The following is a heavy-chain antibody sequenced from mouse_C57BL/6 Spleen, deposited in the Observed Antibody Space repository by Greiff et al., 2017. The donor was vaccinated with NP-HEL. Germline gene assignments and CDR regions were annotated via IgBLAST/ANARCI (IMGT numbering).Heavy chain of an antibody. CDR2: IRSKSSNYAT. V-gene: IGHV10-3*01. J-gene: IGHJ4*01. CDR1: GFTFNTYA. CDR3: GREGAIDDGETGAMDY. Sequence: EVKLVESGGGLVQPKGSLKLSCAASGFTFNTYAMHWVRQAPGKGLEWVARIRSKSSNYATYYADSVKDRFTISRDDSQSMLYLQMNNLKTEDTAMYDCGREGAIDDGETGAMDYWGQGTSVTVAS. D-gene: IGHD2-3*01.